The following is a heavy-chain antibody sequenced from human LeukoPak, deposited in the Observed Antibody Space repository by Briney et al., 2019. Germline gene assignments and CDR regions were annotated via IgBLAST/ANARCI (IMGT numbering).Heavy chain of an antibody. D-gene: IGHD7-27*01. Sequence: GGSLRLSCIASGFTLSNYAMTWVRQTPGKGLEYVSSIGSGGYTFYAGSVKGRFSISRDISQNTVYLQMNSLRAEDTAMYFCAKKLPGASYYFDFWGQGTLVTVSS. J-gene: IGHJ4*02. CDR3: AKKLPGASYYFDF. CDR2: IGSGGYT. V-gene: IGHV3-23*01. CDR1: GFTLSNYA.